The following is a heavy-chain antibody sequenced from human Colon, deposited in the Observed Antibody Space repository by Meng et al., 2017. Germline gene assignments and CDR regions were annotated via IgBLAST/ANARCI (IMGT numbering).Heavy chain of an antibody. CDR3: ARVNYYFDMILFDP. CDR1: GGSVSSGHYF. J-gene: IGHJ5*02. CDR2: VYYTRNT. D-gene: IGHD3-22*01. V-gene: IGHV4-61*01. Sequence: EKSGQGLACRSDALSLPCTVCGGSVSSGHYFWIGIRPPPAKEGVCLGYVYYTRNTNYNPSLKYRVTISIDTSNTPFSLKMASMTAADAAIYLCARVNYYFDMILFDPWGQGTLVTVSS.